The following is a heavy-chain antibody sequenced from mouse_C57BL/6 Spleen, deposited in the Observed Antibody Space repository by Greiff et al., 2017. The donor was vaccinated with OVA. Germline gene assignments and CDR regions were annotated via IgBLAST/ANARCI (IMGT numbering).Heavy chain of an antibody. D-gene: IGHD1-1*01. CDR1: GYTFTSYW. CDR3: ARRYDGSSYGYFDV. CDR2: IDPSDSYT. J-gene: IGHJ1*03. V-gene: IGHV1-59*01. Sequence: QVQLQQPGAELVRPGTSVKLSCKASGYTFTSYWMHWVKQRPGQGLEWIGVIDPSDSYTNYNQKFKGKATLTVDTSSSTAYMQLSSLTSEDSAVYYCARRYDGSSYGYFDVWGTGTTVTVSS.